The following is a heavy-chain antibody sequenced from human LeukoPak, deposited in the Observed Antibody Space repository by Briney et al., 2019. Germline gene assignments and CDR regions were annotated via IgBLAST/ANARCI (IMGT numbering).Heavy chain of an antibody. Sequence: GGSLKLSCAASGFTFSSYGMHWVRQAPGKGLEWVAVIWYDGSNKYYADSVKGRFTISRDNSKNTLYLQMNSLRAEDTAVYYCARDLGEDLYYYDSSGPGGYWGQGTLVTVSS. J-gene: IGHJ4*02. D-gene: IGHD3-22*01. CDR1: GFTFSSYG. CDR2: IWYDGSNK. V-gene: IGHV3-33*01. CDR3: ARDLGEDLYYYDSSGPGGY.